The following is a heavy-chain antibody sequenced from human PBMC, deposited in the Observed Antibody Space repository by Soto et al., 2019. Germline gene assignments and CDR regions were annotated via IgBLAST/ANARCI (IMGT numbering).Heavy chain of an antibody. CDR1: GDSVSSNSAT. V-gene: IGHV6-1*01. D-gene: IGHD2-15*01. CDR3: ARAAVAFDAFDL. Sequence: QLQQSGPGLVKPSQTLSLTCGISGDSVSSNSATWNWIRQSPSRGLEWLGRTYLRSKWYNEYAVSGKSRIAISPDTSKNRFALQLSSVTPEDTAVYFCARAAVAFDAFDLWGQGTVVTVSS. J-gene: IGHJ3*01. CDR2: TYLRSKWYN.